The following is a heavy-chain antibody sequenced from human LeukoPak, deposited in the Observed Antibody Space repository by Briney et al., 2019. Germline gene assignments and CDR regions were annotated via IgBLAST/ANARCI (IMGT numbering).Heavy chain of an antibody. CDR3: AKDPLGYCSGGSCYSGGY. D-gene: IGHD2-15*01. J-gene: IGHJ4*02. Sequence: GGSLRLSCAASGFTFSSYAMHWVRQAPGKGLEWVAVISYDGSNKYYADSVKGRFTISRDNSKNTLYLQMNSLRAEDTAVYYCAKDPLGYCSGGSCYSGGYWGQGTLVTVSS. CDR2: ISYDGSNK. V-gene: IGHV3-30*04. CDR1: GFTFSSYA.